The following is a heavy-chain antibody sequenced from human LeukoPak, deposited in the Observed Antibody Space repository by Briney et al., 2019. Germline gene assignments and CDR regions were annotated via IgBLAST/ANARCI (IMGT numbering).Heavy chain of an antibody. CDR2: ISSNGADT. D-gene: IGHD1-14*01. J-gene: IGHJ4*02. CDR3: ANYRKPQGLDF. CDR1: RFAFSTYA. Sequence: GGSLRLSCAVSRFAFSTYAMTWVRQAPGQGLEYVSSISSNGADTYYADSVKGRFTISRDNSKNTLYMQMTSLRVEDTAVYYCANYRKPQGLDFWGQGTLVTVSS. V-gene: IGHV3-23*01.